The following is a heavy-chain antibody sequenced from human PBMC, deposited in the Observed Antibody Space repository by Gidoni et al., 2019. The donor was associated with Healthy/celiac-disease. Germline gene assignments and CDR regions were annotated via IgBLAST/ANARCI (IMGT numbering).Heavy chain of an antibody. CDR1: GYTFTSYG. CDR2: ISAYNVNP. J-gene: IGHJ3*02. D-gene: IGHD1-1*01. V-gene: IGHV1-18*01. Sequence: QVQLVQSGAEVKKPGASVKVSCTASGYTFTSYGISWVRQAPGQGLEWMGGISAYNVNPTYAQKLQGRVTMTTDTSTSTAYMELRSLRSDDTAVYYCARDGMQLEPSGAFDIWGQGTMVTVSS. CDR3: ARDGMQLEPSGAFDI.